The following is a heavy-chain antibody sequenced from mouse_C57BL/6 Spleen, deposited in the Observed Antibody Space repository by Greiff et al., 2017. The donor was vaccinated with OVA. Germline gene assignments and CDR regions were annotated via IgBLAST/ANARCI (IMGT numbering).Heavy chain of an antibody. V-gene: IGHV1-59*01. CDR2: IDPSDSYT. D-gene: IGHD2-4*01. CDR1: GYTFTSYW. J-gene: IGHJ2*01. Sequence: QVQLQQPGAELVRPGTSVKLSCKASGYTFTSYWMHWVKQRPGQGLEWIGVIDPSDSYTNYNQKFEGKATLTVDTSSSTAYMQLSSLTSEDSAVYYCATLYYDYGGNYFDYWGQGTTLTVSS. CDR3: ATLYYDYGGNYFDY.